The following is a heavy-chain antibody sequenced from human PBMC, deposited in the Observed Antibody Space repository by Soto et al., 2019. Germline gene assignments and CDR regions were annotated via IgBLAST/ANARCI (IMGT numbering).Heavy chain of an antibody. CDR1: GFSYAGYS. J-gene: IGHJ5*01. Sequence: GGSLRLSCIVSGFSYAGYSFAWVRQAPWKGLEWVAAVSGGGASTYYAYSVKGRFSISRDKSGNMVYLQMNSLTAGDTAVYYCAKTQNFNGYYGGLDSRGHGTRVTVSS. V-gene: IGHV3-23*01. CDR3: AKTQNFNGYYGGLDS. D-gene: IGHD3-3*01. CDR2: VSGGGAST.